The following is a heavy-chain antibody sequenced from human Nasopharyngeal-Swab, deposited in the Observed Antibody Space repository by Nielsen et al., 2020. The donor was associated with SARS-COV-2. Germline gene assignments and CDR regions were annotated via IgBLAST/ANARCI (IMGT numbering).Heavy chain of an antibody. V-gene: IGHV3-23*01. J-gene: IGHJ4*02. CDR3: AKETPQSWLPDY. Sequence: GESLKISCAASGFTFSSYAMSWVRQAPGKGLEWVSIISGSGDTTYYADSVKDRFTISRDNSKNTLYMQTNSLRAEDTAVYYCAKETPQSWLPDYWGQGTLVTVSS. CDR2: ISGSGDTT. CDR1: GFTFSSYA. D-gene: IGHD5-18*01.